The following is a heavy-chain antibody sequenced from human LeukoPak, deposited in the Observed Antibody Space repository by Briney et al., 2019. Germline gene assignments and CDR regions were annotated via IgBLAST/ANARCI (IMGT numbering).Heavy chain of an antibody. Sequence: SETLSLTCTVSGGSISSYYWNWIRQPPGKGLEWIGYIYYSGSTSYNPSLKSRVTISVDTSKNQFSLKLSSVTAADTAVYYCAREDDYGDYRIDYWGQGTLVTVSS. J-gene: IGHJ4*02. CDR1: GGSISSYY. CDR2: IYYSGST. D-gene: IGHD4-17*01. V-gene: IGHV4-59*01. CDR3: AREDDYGDYRIDY.